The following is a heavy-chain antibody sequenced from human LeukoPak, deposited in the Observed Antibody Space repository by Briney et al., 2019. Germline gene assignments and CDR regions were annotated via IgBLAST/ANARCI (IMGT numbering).Heavy chain of an antibody. CDR3: ARVGYSYGLDYFDY. CDR2: ISSSGSTI. CDR1: GFTFSSYE. D-gene: IGHD5-18*01. J-gene: IGHJ4*02. Sequence: GGSLRLSCGASGFTFSSYEMNWVRQAPGKGLEWVSYISSSGSTIYYSDSVKGRFTISRDNAKNSLYLQMNSLRAEDTAVYYRARVGYSYGLDYFDYWGQGNLVTVSS. V-gene: IGHV3-48*03.